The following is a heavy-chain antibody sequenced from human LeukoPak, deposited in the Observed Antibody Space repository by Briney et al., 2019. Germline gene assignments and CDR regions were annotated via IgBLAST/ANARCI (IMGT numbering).Heavy chain of an antibody. J-gene: IGHJ4*02. D-gene: IGHD1-1*01. V-gene: IGHV1-2*02. Sequence: ASVKVSCKASGCTFTGYYMHWVRQAPGQGLEWMGWINPNSGGTNYAQKFQGRVTMTRDTSISTAYMELSRLRSDDTAVYYCARDLASRVEPYQIMDYWGQGTLVTVSS. CDR1: GCTFTGYY. CDR2: INPNSGGT. CDR3: ARDLASRVEPYQIMDY.